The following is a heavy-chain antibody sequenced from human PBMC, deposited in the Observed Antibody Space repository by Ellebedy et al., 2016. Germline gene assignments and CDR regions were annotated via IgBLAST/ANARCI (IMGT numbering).Heavy chain of an antibody. J-gene: IGHJ3*02. CDR2: INAGNGNT. CDR3: ARVTAQYSGSPQTDRNDAFDI. D-gene: IGHD1-26*01. Sequence: ASVKVSCKASGYTFTSYAMHWVRQAPGQRLEWMGWINAGNGNTKYSQKFQGWVTMTRDTSISTAYIELSRLRSDDTAVYYCARVTAQYSGSPQTDRNDAFDIWGQGTMVTVSS. V-gene: IGHV1-3*01. CDR1: GYTFTSYA.